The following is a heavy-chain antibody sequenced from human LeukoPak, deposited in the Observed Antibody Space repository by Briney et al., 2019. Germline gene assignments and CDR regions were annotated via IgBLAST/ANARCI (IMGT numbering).Heavy chain of an antibody. CDR1: GFTFSSYA. Sequence: GGSLRLSCAASGFTFSSYAMSWVRQAPGKGLEWVSAISGSGGSTYYADSAKGRFTISRDNSKNTLYLQMNSLRAEDTAVYYCAKDSGVTYYYYYMDVWGKGTTVTVSS. D-gene: IGHD2-8*01. CDR2: ISGSGGST. J-gene: IGHJ6*03. CDR3: AKDSGVTYYYYYMDV. V-gene: IGHV3-23*01.